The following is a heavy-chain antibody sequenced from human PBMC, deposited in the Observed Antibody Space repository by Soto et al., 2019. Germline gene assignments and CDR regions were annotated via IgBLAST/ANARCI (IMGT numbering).Heavy chain of an antibody. CDR2: IYYSGST. D-gene: IGHD2-2*01. Sequence: SETLSLTCTVSGGSISSSSYYWGWIRQPPGKGQEWIGSIYYSGSTYYNPSLKSRVTISVDTSKNQLSLKLSSVTAADTAVYYCARGGGYCSSTSCYLYWFDPWGQGTLVTVSS. CDR3: ARGGGYCSSTSCYLYWFDP. V-gene: IGHV4-39*07. J-gene: IGHJ5*02. CDR1: GGSISSSSYY.